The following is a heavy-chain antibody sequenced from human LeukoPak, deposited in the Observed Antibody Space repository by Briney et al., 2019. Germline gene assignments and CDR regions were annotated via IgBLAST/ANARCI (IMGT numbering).Heavy chain of an antibody. CDR2: ISSSSSYI. CDR1: GFTFSSYS. CDR3: ARVAAAGTEYSDY. J-gene: IGHJ4*02. D-gene: IGHD6-13*01. V-gene: IGHV3-21*01. Sequence: GGSLRLSCAASGFTFSSYSMNWVRQAPGKGLEWVSSISSSSSYIYYADSVKGRFTISRDNAKNSLYLQMNSLRAEDTAVYYCARVAAAGTEYSDYWGQGTLVTVSS.